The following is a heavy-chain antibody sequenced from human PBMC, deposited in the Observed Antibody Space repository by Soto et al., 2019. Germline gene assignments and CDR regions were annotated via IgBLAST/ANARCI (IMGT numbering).Heavy chain of an antibody. CDR1: GGSFSGYY. V-gene: IGHV4-34*01. D-gene: IGHD3-10*01. CDR2: INHSGST. J-gene: IGHJ4*02. Sequence: SETLSLTCAVYGGSFSGYYWSWIRQPPGKGLEWIGEINHSGSTNYNPSLKSRVTISVDTSKNQFSLKLSRLRSDDTAVYYCARDYYYGSGMKNPFDYWGQGTLVTVSS. CDR3: ARDYYYGSGMKNPFDY.